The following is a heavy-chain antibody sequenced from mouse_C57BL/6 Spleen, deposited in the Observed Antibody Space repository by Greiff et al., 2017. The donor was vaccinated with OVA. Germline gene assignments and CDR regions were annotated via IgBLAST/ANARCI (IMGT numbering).Heavy chain of an antibody. J-gene: IGHJ1*03. CDR1: GYAFSSSW. Sequence: QVQLKQSGPELVKPGASVKISCKASGYAFSSSWMNWVKQRPGKGLEWIGRIYPGDGDPNYNGKVKGKATLTADKSSSTAYMQLSSRTSEDSEVYFCATYYGSSPWYIDVWGTGTTVTVSS. CDR3: ATYYGSSPWYIDV. V-gene: IGHV1-82*01. D-gene: IGHD1-1*01. CDR2: IYPGDGDP.